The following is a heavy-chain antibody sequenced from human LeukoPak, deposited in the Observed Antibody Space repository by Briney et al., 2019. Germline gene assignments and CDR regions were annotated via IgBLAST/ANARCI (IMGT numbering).Heavy chain of an antibody. CDR3: ATGRPGRTRRYYYYYGMDV. CDR2: FDPEDGET. CDR1: GYTLTELS. Sequence: ASVKVSCKVSGYTLTELSMHWVRQAPGKGLEWMGGFDPEDGETIYAQKFQGRATMTEDTSTDTAYMELSSLRSEDTAVYYCATGRPGRTRRYYYYYGMDVWGQGTTVTVSS. J-gene: IGHJ6*02. D-gene: IGHD1/OR15-1a*01. V-gene: IGHV1-24*01.